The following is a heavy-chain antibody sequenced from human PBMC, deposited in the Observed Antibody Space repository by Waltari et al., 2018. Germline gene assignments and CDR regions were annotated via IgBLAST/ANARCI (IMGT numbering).Heavy chain of an antibody. CDR3: ARDTGSSGYYFDY. D-gene: IGHD6-6*01. V-gene: IGHV1-69*14. Sequence: QVQLVQSGAEVKKPGSSVKVSCKASGDTFSTYDITWVRQAPGQGLEWMGGIIPIFDTPSYPQKFQGRVTITADKSTSTAYMELSSLRSEDTAVYYCARDTGSSGYYFDYWGQGTLVTVSS. CDR1: GDTFSTYD. J-gene: IGHJ4*02. CDR2: IIPIFDTP.